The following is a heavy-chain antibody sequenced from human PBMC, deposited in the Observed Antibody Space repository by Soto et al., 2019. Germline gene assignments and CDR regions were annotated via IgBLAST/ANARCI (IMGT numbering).Heavy chain of an antibody. D-gene: IGHD5-18*01. CDR3: AREGAYSYRPNGRLDY. CDR2: ISYDGSNK. J-gene: IGHJ4*02. Sequence: QVQLVESGGGVVQPGRSLRLSCAASGFTFSSYAMHWVRQAPGKGLEWVAVISYDGSNKYYADSVKGRFTISRDNSKNXLYLQMNSLRAEDTAVYYCAREGAYSYRPNGRLDYWGQGTLVTVSS. V-gene: IGHV3-30-3*01. CDR1: GFTFSSYA.